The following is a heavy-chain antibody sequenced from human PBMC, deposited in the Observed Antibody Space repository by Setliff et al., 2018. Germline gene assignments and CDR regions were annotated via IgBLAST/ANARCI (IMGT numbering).Heavy chain of an antibody. CDR1: GGSISPYF. J-gene: IGHJ6*02. V-gene: IGHV4-59*01. Sequence: PSETLSLTCSVSGGSISPYFWSWIRQPPGKGLEWIGYIYHNGNTNFNPSLKTRVTMSVDTSKNQFALNLTSVTAADTAVYYCVRDRTAYSYGLDVWGQGTRSPSP. D-gene: IGHD5-18*01. CDR3: VRDRTAYSYGLDV. CDR2: IYHNGNT.